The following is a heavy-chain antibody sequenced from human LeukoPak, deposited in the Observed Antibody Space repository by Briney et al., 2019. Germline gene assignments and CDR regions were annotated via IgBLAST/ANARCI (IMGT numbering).Heavy chain of an antibody. J-gene: IGHJ5*02. CDR2: IYSGGST. CDR3: ARVGSSLFRGGHWFDP. V-gene: IGHV3-53*05. Sequence: SGGSLRLSCAASGFTVSSNYMSWVRQAPGKGLEWVSVIYSGGSTYYADSVKGRFTISRDNSKDTLYLQMNSLRSEDTAVYYCARVGSSLFRGGHWFDPWGQGTLVTVSS. D-gene: IGHD6-13*01. CDR1: GFTVSSNY.